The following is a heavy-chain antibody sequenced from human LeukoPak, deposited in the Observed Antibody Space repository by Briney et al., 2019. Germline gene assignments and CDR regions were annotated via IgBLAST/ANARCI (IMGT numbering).Heavy chain of an antibody. D-gene: IGHD3-10*01. CDR3: ARSRPTMFRYFDY. J-gene: IGHJ4*02. CDR2: IYYSGST. Sequence: SETLSLTCTVSGGSISSSSYYWGWIRQPPGKGLEWIGSIYYSGSTYYNPSLKSRVTISVDTSKNQFSLKLSSVTAADTAMYYCARSRPTMFRYFDYWGQGTLVTVSS. CDR1: GGSISSSSYY. V-gene: IGHV4-39*07.